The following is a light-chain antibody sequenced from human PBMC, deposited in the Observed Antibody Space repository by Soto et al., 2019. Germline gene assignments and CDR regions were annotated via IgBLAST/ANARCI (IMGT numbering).Light chain of an antibody. CDR3: PHGGT. J-gene: IGKJ5*01. Sequence: EIVLTQSPATLSLSPGERATVSCRASQSVSNNLGWYQHKAGQAPRLLIYDASNRATGIPARFSGSGSGTDCTLTISSLEHEDLAVDSGPHGGTFGQGTRLEIK. CDR2: DAS. CDR1: QSVSNN. V-gene: IGKV3-11*01.